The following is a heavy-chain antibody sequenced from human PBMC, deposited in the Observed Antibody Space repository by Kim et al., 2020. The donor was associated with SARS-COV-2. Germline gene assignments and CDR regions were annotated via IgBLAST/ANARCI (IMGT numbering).Heavy chain of an antibody. Sequence: QKFQGGVTMTRDTSTSTVYMELSSLRSEDTAVYYCARAGVVPAARSGFDYWGQGTLVTVSS. V-gene: IGHV1-46*01. J-gene: IGHJ4*02. CDR3: ARAGVVPAARSGFDY. D-gene: IGHD2-2*01.